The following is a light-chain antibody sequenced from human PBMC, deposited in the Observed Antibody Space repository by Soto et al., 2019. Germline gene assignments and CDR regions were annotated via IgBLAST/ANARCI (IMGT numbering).Light chain of an antibody. CDR1: SIDVGDYNY. Sequence: QSVLTQPASVSGSPGQSITISCTGTSIDVGDYNYVSWYQQHPGKAPKLMIFEVTNRPSGVSNRFSGSKSGNTASLTISGLQAEDEADYYCSSYTTSSTRVFGTGTKVTVL. CDR2: EVT. V-gene: IGLV2-14*01. CDR3: SSYTTSSTRV. J-gene: IGLJ1*01.